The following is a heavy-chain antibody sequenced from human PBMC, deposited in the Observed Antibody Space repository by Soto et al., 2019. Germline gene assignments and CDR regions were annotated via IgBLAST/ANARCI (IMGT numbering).Heavy chain of an antibody. CDR3: ATRVDSSSSPYYYYGMDV. CDR1: GFTFSYAW. V-gene: IGHV3-15*07. CDR2: IKSKSDGGTT. Sequence: EVQLVESGGDLVKPGGSLRLSCAASGFTFSYAWMNWVRQAPGKGLERVGRIKSKSDGGTTDYAAPVKGRFTISRDDSKNTLSLQMNSLKTEDTAVYYCATRVDSSSSPYYYYGMDVWGQGTTVTVSS. J-gene: IGHJ6*02. D-gene: IGHD6-6*01.